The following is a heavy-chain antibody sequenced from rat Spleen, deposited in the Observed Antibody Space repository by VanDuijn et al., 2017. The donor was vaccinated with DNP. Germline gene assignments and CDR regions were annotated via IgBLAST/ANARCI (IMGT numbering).Heavy chain of an antibody. J-gene: IGHJ2*01. D-gene: IGHD4-3*01. Sequence: EVLVVDSGGGLVQPGGSLRLSCAASGFTFSDYYMSWVRQAPTTGLEWVASINPGGGSTYYRDSVKGRFTISRDNAKSSLYLQMNSLKSEDTATYYCAKNSGYYFDYWGQGVMVTVSS. V-gene: IGHV5-25*01. CDR3: AKNSGYYFDY. CDR1: GFTFSDYY. CDR2: INPGGGST.